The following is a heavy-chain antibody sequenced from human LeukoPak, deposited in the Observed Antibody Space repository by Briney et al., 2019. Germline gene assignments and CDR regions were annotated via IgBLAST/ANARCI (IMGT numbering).Heavy chain of an antibody. J-gene: IGHJ6*02. D-gene: IGHD6-13*01. CDR1: GFTVSSNY. CDR2: IYSGGST. CDR3: ARDTGSSWYQSYYYGMDV. V-gene: IGHV3-66*01. Sequence: PGGSLRLSCAASGFTVSSNYMRWVRQAPGKGLEWVSVIYSGGSTYYADSVKGRFTISRDNSKNTLYLQMNSLRAEDTAVYYCARDTGSSWYQSYYYGMDVWGQGTTVTVSS.